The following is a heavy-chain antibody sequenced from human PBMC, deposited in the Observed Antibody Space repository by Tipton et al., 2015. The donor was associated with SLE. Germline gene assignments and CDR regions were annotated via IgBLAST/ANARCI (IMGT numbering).Heavy chain of an antibody. CDR1: GGSISSYY. CDR2: IYYSGST. D-gene: IGHD2-8*02. CDR3: ARESASTGHFDF. Sequence: GLVKPSETLSLTCTVSGGSISSYYWSWIRQPPGKGLEWIGYIYYSGSTNYNPSLKSRVTISVDTSKNQFSLKLRSVTVADTAVYYCARESASTGHFDFWGQGTLVTVSS. V-gene: IGHV4-59*12. J-gene: IGHJ4*02.